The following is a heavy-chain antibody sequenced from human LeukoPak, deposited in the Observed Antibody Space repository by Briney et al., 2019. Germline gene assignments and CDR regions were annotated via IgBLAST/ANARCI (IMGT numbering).Heavy chain of an antibody. D-gene: IGHD3-10*01. V-gene: IGHV4-59*01. Sequence: SETLSLTCTVSGGSISSYYWSWIRQPPGKGLEWIGYIYYSGSTNYNPSLKSRVTISVDTSKNQFSLKLSSVTAADTAVYYCAREARDYFDYWGQGTLDTVSS. CDR3: AREARDYFDY. J-gene: IGHJ4*02. CDR1: GGSISSYY. CDR2: IYYSGST.